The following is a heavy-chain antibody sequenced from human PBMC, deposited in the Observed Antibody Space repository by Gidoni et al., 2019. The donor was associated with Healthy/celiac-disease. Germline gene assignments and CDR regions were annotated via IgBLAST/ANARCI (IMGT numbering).Heavy chain of an antibody. CDR3: ARAKWLLLSDAFDI. D-gene: IGHD3-22*01. CDR1: GGSISSYY. V-gene: IGHV4-59*01. Sequence: QVQLQESGPGLVKPSETLSLTCTVSGGSISSYYWSWIRQPPVKGLEWIGYIYYSGSTNYNPSLKSRVTISVDTSKNQFSLKLSSVTAADTAVYYCARAKWLLLSDAFDIWGQGTMVTVSS. CDR2: IYYSGST. J-gene: IGHJ3*02.